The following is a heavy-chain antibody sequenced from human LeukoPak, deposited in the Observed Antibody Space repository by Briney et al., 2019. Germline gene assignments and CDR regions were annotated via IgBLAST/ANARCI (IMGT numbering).Heavy chain of an antibody. D-gene: IGHD3-9*01. CDR1: GGSISSDGYY. CDR3: ARANILTGPNY. V-gene: IGHV4-31*03. CDR2: IYYSGST. J-gene: IGHJ4*02. Sequence: SETLSLTCTVSGGSISSDGYYWSWIRQHPGKGLEWIGYIYYSGSTYYNPSLKSRVTISVDTSKSQFSLNLDSVTAADTAVYYCARANILTGPNYWGQGTLVTVSS.